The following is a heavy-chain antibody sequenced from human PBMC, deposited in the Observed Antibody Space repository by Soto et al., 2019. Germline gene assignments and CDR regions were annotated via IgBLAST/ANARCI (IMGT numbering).Heavy chain of an antibody. CDR1: GYTFTNNG. V-gene: IGHV1-18*01. CDR3: ARSGGFYYDAYAP. CDR2: ISGYNGNT. Sequence: QVQLVQSGVEVKKPGASVKVSCKASGYTFTNNGISWVRQAPGQGLEWMGWISGYNGNTNYAEKFQGRVTMTSDSFSSTAYMELRSLTSDDTAVYYCARSGGFYYDAYAPWGQGTLVTVSS. D-gene: IGHD3-22*01. J-gene: IGHJ5*02.